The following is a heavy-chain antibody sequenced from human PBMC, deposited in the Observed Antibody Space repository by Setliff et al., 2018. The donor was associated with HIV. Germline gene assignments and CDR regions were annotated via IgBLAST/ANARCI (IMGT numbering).Heavy chain of an antibody. CDR1: GITFSSID. V-gene: IGHV3-30*02. Sequence: SLKISCAASGITFSSIDIHWVRQAPGRRPEWVAHSVPDGTRAYYSDSVKGRFTISRDNSKNTVYLQMSSLRPDDTAVYRCAKGPLHGGFDIWGQGTMVTVSS. D-gene: IGHD2-15*01. CDR3: AKGPLHGGFDI. J-gene: IGHJ3*02. CDR2: SVPDGTRA.